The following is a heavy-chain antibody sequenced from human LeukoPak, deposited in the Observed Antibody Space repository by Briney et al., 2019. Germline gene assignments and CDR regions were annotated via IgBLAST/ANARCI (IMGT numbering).Heavy chain of an antibody. D-gene: IGHD2-15*01. V-gene: IGHV1-69*05. CDR2: IIPIFGTA. CDR1: GGSFSSEA. CDR3: GRKAGDCGGGSCYSIDY. J-gene: IGHJ4*02. Sequence: SVKVSCKAFGGSFSSEAISWVRQAPGQGLEWKGGIIPIFGTANYAQKFQGRVTITTDESTSTAYMEVSSLRSEDTAVYYCGRKAGDCGGGSCYSIDYWGQGTLVTVSS.